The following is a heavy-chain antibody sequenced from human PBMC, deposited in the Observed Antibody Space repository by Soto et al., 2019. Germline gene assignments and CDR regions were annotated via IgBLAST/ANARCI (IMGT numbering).Heavy chain of an antibody. Sequence: EVQLLESGGGLVQPGGSLRLSCAASGFTFSSYAMSWVRQAPGKGLEWVSAFSGSGGSTYYADSVKGRFTISKDNSKNTLYLQMNSLRAEDTAVYYCAKVYSNYAYYYGMDVWGQGTTVTVSS. CDR2: FSGSGGST. V-gene: IGHV3-23*01. J-gene: IGHJ6*02. D-gene: IGHD4-4*01. CDR3: AKVYSNYAYYYGMDV. CDR1: GFTFSSYA.